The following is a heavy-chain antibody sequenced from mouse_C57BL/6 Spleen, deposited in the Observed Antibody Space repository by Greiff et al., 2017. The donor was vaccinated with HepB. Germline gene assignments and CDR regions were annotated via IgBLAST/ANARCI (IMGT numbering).Heavy chain of an antibody. CDR1: GYTFTSYG. D-gene: IGHD2-3*01. V-gene: IGHV1-81*01. J-gene: IGHJ1*03. CDR3: ARGWLLGYWYFDV. Sequence: QVQLQQSGAELARPGASVKLSCKASGYTFTSYGISWVKQRTGQGLEWIGEIYPRSGNTYYNEKFKGKATLTADKSSSTAYMELRSLTSEDSAVYFCARGWLLGYWYFDVWGTGTTVTVSS. CDR2: IYPRSGNT.